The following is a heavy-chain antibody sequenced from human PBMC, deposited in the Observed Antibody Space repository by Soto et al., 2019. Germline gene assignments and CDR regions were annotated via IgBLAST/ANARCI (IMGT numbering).Heavy chain of an antibody. CDR1: GYTFTGYY. J-gene: IGHJ6*02. CDR2: INPNSGGT. D-gene: IGHD5-18*01. CDR3: ARVNGYSYGIYGMDV. V-gene: IGHV1-2*04. Sequence: ASAKVSCKASGYTFTGYYMHWVRPAPGQGLEWMGWINPNSGGTNYAQKFQGWVTMTRDTSISTAYMELSRLRSDDTAVYYCARVNGYSYGIYGMDVWGQGTTVTVSS.